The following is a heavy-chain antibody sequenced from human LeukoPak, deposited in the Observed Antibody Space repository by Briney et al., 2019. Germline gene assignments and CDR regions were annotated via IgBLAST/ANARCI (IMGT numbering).Heavy chain of an antibody. D-gene: IGHD3-10*01. CDR1: GGSISSGSYY. V-gene: IGHV4-61*02. Sequence: SETLSLTCTVSGGSISSGSYYWSWIRQPAGKGLEWIGRIYTSGSTNYNPSLKSRVTISVDTSKNQFSLKLSSVTAADTAVHYCARGDGSGSGYYYYYMDVWGKGTTVTISS. CDR3: ARGDGSGSGYYYYYMDV. CDR2: IYTSGST. J-gene: IGHJ6*03.